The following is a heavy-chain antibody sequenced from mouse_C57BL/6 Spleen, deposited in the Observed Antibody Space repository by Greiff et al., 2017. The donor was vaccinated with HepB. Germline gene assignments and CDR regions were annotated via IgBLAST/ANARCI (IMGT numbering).Heavy chain of an antibody. D-gene: IGHD1-1*01. CDR2: ISSGGSYT. Sequence: EVKLVESGGDLVKPGGSLKLSCAASGFTFSSYGMSWVRQTPDKRLEWVATISSGGSYTYYPDSVKGRFTISRDNAKNTLYLQMSSLKAEDTAMYYCARQGTTVVAPDYFDYWGQGTTLTVSS. CDR3: ARQGTTVVAPDYFDY. J-gene: IGHJ2*01. V-gene: IGHV5-6*01. CDR1: GFTFSSYG.